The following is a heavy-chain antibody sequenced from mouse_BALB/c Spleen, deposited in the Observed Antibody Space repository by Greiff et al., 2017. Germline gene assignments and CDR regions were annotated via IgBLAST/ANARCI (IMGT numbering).Heavy chain of an antibody. V-gene: IGHV5-6-4*01. J-gene: IGHJ2*01. Sequence: EVKVVESGGGLVKPGGSLKLSCAASGFTFSSYTMSWVRQTPEKRLEWVATISSGGSYTYYPDSVKGRFTISRDNAKNTLYLQMSSLKSEDTAMYYCTRGEDDFDYWGQGTTLTVSS. CDR1: GFTFSSYT. CDR2: ISSGGSYT. CDR3: TRGEDDFDY.